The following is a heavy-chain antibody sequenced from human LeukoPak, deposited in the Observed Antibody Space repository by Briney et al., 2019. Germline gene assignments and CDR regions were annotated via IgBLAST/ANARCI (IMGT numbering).Heavy chain of an antibody. CDR3: AKDSGSIAAAGTLGAYYMDV. V-gene: IGHV3-23*01. D-gene: IGHD6-13*01. CDR2: ISGSGGST. Sequence: PGGSLRLSCAASGFTFSSYGMSWVRQAPGKGLEWVSAISGSGGSTYYADSVKGRFTISRDNSKNTLYLQMNSLRAEDTAVYYCAKDSGSIAAAGTLGAYYMDVWGKGTTVTISS. J-gene: IGHJ6*03. CDR1: GFTFSSYG.